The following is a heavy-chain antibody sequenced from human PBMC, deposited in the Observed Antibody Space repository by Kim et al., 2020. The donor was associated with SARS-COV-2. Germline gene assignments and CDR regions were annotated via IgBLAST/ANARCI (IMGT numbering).Heavy chain of an antibody. CDR1: GGSISSSSYY. J-gene: IGHJ4*02. V-gene: IGHV4-39*01. CDR3: ARLRSSSWYGENYSDY. Sequence: SESLSLTCTVSGGSISSSSYYWGCLLQPPGMGLVWIGSIYYSWSTYYNPSLQRLVTISVDTSKNQFSLKLSSGTAADTAVYYCARLRSSSWYGENYSDYWGQGTLVTVSS. CDR2: IYYSWST. D-gene: IGHD6-13*01.